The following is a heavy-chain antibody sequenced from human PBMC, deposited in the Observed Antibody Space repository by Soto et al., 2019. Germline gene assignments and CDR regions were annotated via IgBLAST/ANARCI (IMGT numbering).Heavy chain of an antibody. D-gene: IGHD3-3*01. CDR2: INHSGSS. CDR3: ARFHYDFWSGYWGYYFDY. V-gene: IGHV4-34*01. CDR1: GASFRGSY. Sequence: SDTLSLTCAVNGASFRGSYWSWMRQPPRKALEWIGEINHSGSSNYNRSLMSRGTIAVDTSKIQFSLKLSSVTAADTAVYYCARFHYDFWSGYWGYYFDYWGQGTLVT. J-gene: IGHJ4*02.